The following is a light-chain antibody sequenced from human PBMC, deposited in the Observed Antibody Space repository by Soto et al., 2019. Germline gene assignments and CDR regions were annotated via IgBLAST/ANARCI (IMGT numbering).Light chain of an antibody. CDR2: AAS. Sequence: EIVLTQSPGTLSLSPGERATISCRASQTISSGYLAWHQQKPGQAPRLLIYAASSRAAGIPDRFSGSESGTDFTLTISRLEPEDFAVYYCHQYGNSPYTFGQGTKLEI. J-gene: IGKJ2*01. V-gene: IGKV3-20*01. CDR1: QTISSGY. CDR3: HQYGNSPYT.